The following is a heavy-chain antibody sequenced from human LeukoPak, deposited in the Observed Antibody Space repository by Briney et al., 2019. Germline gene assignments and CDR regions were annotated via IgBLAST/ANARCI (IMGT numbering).Heavy chain of an antibody. J-gene: IGHJ6*03. CDR1: GGTFSSYA. CDR3: AGHQLPTLDPGYYYYYMDV. V-gene: IGHV1-69*05. CDR2: IIPIFGTA. D-gene: IGHD2-2*01. Sequence: ASVKVSCKASGGTFSSYAISWVRQAPGQGLEWMGGIIPIFGTANYAQKFQGRVTITTDESTSTAYMELSSLRSEDTAVYYCAGHQLPTLDPGYYYYYMDVWGKGTTVTVSS.